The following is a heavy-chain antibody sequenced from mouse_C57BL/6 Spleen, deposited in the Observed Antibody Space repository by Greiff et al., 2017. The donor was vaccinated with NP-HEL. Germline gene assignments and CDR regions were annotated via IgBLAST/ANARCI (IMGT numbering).Heavy chain of an antibody. Sequence: QVQLQQSGAELAKPGASVKLSCKASGYTFTSYWRHWVKQRLGQGREWIGYINPSSGYTKYNQKFKDKATLTADKSSSTAYMQLSSLTYEDSAVYYCARTNYYGSREDTYYAMDYWGQGTSVTVSS. D-gene: IGHD1-1*01. CDR1: GYTFTSYW. CDR3: ARTNYYGSREDTYYAMDY. V-gene: IGHV1-7*01. CDR2: INPSSGYT. J-gene: IGHJ4*01.